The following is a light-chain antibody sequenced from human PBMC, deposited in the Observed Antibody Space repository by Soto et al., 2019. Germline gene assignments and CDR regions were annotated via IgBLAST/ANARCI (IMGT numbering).Light chain of an antibody. CDR1: SSDVGAYDY. V-gene: IGLV2-14*03. Sequence: QSVLTQPASVYGSPGQSITISCTGTSSDVGAYDYVSWYQQHPDKAPKLMIYEVSNRPSGVSNRFSGSKSVNTATLTISGLQVDEEADYYCSSYTSSSTRFFGTGTKVTVL. J-gene: IGLJ1*01. CDR3: SSYTSSSTRF. CDR2: EVS.